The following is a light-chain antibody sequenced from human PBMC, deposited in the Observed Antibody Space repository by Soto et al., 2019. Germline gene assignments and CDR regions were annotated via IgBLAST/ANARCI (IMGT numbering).Light chain of an antibody. CDR2: AAS. J-gene: IGKJ4*01. CDR3: QQYRSYPLT. CDR1: QGIDNF. Sequence: DIQMTQSPSSLSASLGDRIIITCRASQGIDNFLTWFQQIPGKAPKPLIYAASSLLSGVPSRFSGSGYGTDFTLTISCLQSGDLATYYCQQYRSYPLTFGGGTKVEI. V-gene: IGKV1-16*01.